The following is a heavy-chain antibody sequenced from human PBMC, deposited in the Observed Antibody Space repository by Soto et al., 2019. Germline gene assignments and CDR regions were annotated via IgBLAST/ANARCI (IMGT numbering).Heavy chain of an antibody. CDR3: ARAGYTYGSNSYGMEV. V-gene: IGHV1-3*01. CDR1: GYTSTSYP. J-gene: IGHJ6*02. CDR2: IDAGNGNT. D-gene: IGHD5-18*01. Sequence: GASVKVSCKASGYTSTSYPTHWVGQAPGQRLEWMGWIDAGNGNTKYSQKFRGRVTFTTDTSASTAYMDLSSLRSEDTAVYYCARAGYTYGSNSYGMEVWGQGTTVTVSS.